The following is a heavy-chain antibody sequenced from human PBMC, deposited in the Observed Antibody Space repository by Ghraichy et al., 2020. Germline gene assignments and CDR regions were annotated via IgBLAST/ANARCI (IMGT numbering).Heavy chain of an antibody. D-gene: IGHD2-15*01. V-gene: IGHV3-74*01. CDR3: ARDRGPYRGGSCPLGY. CDR2: ITSDGSST. CDR1: GFTFSSYW. Sequence: GGSLRLSCAASGFTFSSYWMHWVRQAPGKGLVWVSRITSDGSSTSYADSVKGRFTISRDNAKNTLYLQMNSLRAEDTAVYYCARDRGPYRGGSCPLGYWGQGTLVTVSS. J-gene: IGHJ4*02.